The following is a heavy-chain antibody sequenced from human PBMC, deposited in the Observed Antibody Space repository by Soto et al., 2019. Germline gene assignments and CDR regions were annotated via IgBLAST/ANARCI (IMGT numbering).Heavy chain of an antibody. J-gene: IGHJ6*02. Sequence: SETLSLTCTVSGGSISSSSYYWGWIRQPPGKGLEWIGSIYYSGSTYYNPSLKSRVTISVDTSKNQFSLKLSSVTAADTAVYYCARGSGIPPQFGELLSVYYYGMDVWGQGTTVTVSS. CDR3: ARGSGIPPQFGELLSVYYYGMDV. CDR2: IYYSGST. CDR1: GGSISSSSYY. V-gene: IGHV4-39*07. D-gene: IGHD3-10*01.